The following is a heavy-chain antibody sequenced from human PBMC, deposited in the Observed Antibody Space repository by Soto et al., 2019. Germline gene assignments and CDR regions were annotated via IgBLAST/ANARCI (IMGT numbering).Heavy chain of an antibody. V-gene: IGHV3-30*18. J-gene: IGHJ4*02. D-gene: IGHD4-17*01. Sequence: PGGSLRLSCAASGFTFSSYGMHWVRQAPGKGLEWVALISYDGKKIYYADAVRGRFTISRDNSMHTLYLETNSLRAEDTAVYYCAKDRGALRWSEEHYYFDYWGQGTLVTV. CDR2: ISYDGKKI. CDR1: GFTFSSYG. CDR3: AKDRGALRWSEEHYYFDY.